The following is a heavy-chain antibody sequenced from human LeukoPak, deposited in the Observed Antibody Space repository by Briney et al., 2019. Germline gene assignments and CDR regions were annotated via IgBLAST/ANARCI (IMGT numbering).Heavy chain of an antibody. D-gene: IGHD5-12*01. Sequence: PGRSLRLSCAASGFTFSSYGMHWVRQAPGKGLEWVAVISYDGSNKYYADSVKGRFTISRDNSKSTLYLQMNSLRAEDTAVYYCANDVGYSGYRWGQGTLVTVSS. CDR2: ISYDGSNK. V-gene: IGHV3-30*18. CDR3: ANDVGYSGYR. J-gene: IGHJ4*02. CDR1: GFTFSSYG.